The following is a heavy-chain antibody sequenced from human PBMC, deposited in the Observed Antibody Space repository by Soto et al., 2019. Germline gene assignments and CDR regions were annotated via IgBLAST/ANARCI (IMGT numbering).Heavy chain of an antibody. J-gene: IGHJ6*02. D-gene: IGHD6-13*01. CDR1: GGSISSYY. CDR3: ARDREAAAGTSRLYYYYYGMDV. Sequence: QVQLQESGPGLVKPSETLSLTCTVSGGSISSYYWSWIRQPPGKGLEWIGYIYYSGSTNYNPSLKSRVNISVDTSKNQFSLKLSSVTAADTAVYYCARDREAAAGTSRLYYYYYGMDVWGQGTTVTVSS. V-gene: IGHV4-59*01. CDR2: IYYSGST.